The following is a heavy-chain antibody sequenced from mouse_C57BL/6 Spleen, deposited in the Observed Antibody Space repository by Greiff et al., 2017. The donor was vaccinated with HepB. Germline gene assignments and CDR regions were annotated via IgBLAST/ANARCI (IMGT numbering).Heavy chain of an antibody. V-gene: IGHV1-9*01. CDR3: ARSSFYYDYGYYFDY. CDR1: GYTFTGYW. D-gene: IGHD2-4*01. CDR2: ILPGSGST. Sequence: QVQLKESGAELMKPGASVKLSCKATGYTFTGYWIEWVKQRPGHGLEWIGEILPGSGSTNYNEKFKGKATLTADTTSNTAYMQLRSLTTEDSAIYYCARSSFYYDYGYYFDYWGQGTTLTVSS. J-gene: IGHJ2*01.